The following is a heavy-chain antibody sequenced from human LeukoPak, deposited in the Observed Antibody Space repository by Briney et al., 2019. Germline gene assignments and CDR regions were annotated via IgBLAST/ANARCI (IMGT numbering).Heavy chain of an antibody. J-gene: IGHJ4*02. CDR1: GFTYSTHA. Sequence: GSLRLSCAASGFTYSTHAMHWVRQAPGKGLEWVGFIWSDGSNKEYADSVKGRFTISRDNSKNTLYLQMNSLRAEDTAVYYCAKALYSSSFDFDYWGQGTLVTVSS. D-gene: IGHD6-6*01. V-gene: IGHV3-30*02. CDR3: AKALYSSSFDFDY. CDR2: IWSDGSNK.